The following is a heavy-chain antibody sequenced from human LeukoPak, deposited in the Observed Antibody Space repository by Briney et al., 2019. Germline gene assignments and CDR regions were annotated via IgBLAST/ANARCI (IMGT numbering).Heavy chain of an antibody. D-gene: IGHD1-26*01. V-gene: IGHV4-39*07. CDR2: IYYSGST. Sequence: SETLSLTCTVSGGSISSGTYYWAWFRQPPGKGLEWIASIYYSGSTYYNPSLKSRVTISGDTSKNQFSLKLSSVTAADTAVYYCAITFNSGSYYSKAFDIWGQGTMVTVSS. CDR3: AITFNSGSYYSKAFDI. J-gene: IGHJ3*02. CDR1: GGSISSGTYY.